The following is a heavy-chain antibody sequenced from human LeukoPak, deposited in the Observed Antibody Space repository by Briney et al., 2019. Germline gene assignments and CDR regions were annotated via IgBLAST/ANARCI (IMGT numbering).Heavy chain of an antibody. V-gene: IGHV4-4*02. Sequence: SGTLSLTCAVSGVSISSSNWWSWVRQPPGKGLEWIGEIYHSGSTNYNPSLKSRVTISVDKSKSQFSLKLSSVTAADTAVYYCARDSGSYSYGMDVWGQGTTVTVSS. D-gene: IGHD1-26*01. CDR2: IYHSGST. CDR3: ARDSGSYSYGMDV. CDR1: GVSISSSNW. J-gene: IGHJ6*02.